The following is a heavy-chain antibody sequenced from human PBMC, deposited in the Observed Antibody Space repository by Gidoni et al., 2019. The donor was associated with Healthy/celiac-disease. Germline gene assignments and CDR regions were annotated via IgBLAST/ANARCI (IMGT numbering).Heavy chain of an antibody. J-gene: IGHJ5*02. Sequence: EVQLVASGGGLVQPGRSLRLSCAASGFTFDDYAMHWVRQAPGKGLEWVSGISWNSGSIGYADSVKGRFTISRDNAKNSLYLQMNSLRAEDTALYYCAKEYGSGSYYIGFGTNWFDPWGQGTLVTVSS. CDR3: AKEYGSGSYYIGFGTNWFDP. V-gene: IGHV3-9*01. CDR1: GFTFDDYA. CDR2: ISWNSGSI. D-gene: IGHD3-10*01.